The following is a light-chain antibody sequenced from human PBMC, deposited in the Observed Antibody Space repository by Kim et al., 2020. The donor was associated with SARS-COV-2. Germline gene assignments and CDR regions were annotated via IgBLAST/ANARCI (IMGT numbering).Light chain of an antibody. V-gene: IGLV2-11*01. CDR1: SSDVGGYNY. CDR2: DVT. Sequence: QSALTQPRSVSGSPGQSVTISCTGTSSDVGGYNYVSWYRQYPGKAPQFLIYDVTQRPSGVPARFSGSKSGNTASLTISGLQAEDEADYYCSSYAGSNTFVIFGGGTKVTVL. CDR3: SSYAGSNTFVI. J-gene: IGLJ2*01.